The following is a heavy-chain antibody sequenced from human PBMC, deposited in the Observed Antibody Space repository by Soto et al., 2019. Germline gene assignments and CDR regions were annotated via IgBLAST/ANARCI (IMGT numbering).Heavy chain of an antibody. CDR1: GYSLRGGYY. J-gene: IGHJ6*02. Sequence: PSETLSLPRVPSGYSLRGGYYRGWVRQPPGKGIEWMPSTQHSGNTFFNPAPKSRGTRRVGTSKNQFSLKLSSVTAADTAVYYCARATAGDAPYYYYCGLDGWGRRTTVTVAS. V-gene: IGHV4-38-2*01. CDR2: TQHSGNT. D-gene: IGHD2-21*02. CDR3: ARATAGDAPYYYYCGLDG.